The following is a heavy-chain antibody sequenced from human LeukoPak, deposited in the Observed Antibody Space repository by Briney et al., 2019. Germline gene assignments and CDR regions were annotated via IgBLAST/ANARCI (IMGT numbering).Heavy chain of an antibody. CDR1: GYTLTELS. J-gene: IGHJ3*02. CDR2: FDPEDGET. D-gene: IGHD3-16*02. Sequence: GASVKVSCKVSGYTLTELSMHWVRQAPGKGLEWMGGFDPEDGETIYAQKFQGRVTMTEDTSTDTAYMELSSLGSEDTAVYYYARGITFGGVIVNVFDIWGQGTMVTVSS. V-gene: IGHV1-24*01. CDR3: ARGITFGGVIVNVFDI.